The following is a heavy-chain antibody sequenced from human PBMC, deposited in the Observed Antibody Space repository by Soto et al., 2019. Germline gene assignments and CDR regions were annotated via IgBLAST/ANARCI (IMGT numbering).Heavy chain of an antibody. D-gene: IGHD4-17*01. Sequence: QVQLVESGGGVVQPGRSLRLSCAASGFTFSSYGMHWVRQAPGKGLEWVAVIWYDGSNKYYADSVKGRFTISRDNSKNTLYLQMNSLRAEDTAVYYCARDHDYGDYGRHAFDIWGQGTMVTVSS. V-gene: IGHV3-33*01. CDR1: GFTFSSYG. J-gene: IGHJ3*02. CDR3: ARDHDYGDYGRHAFDI. CDR2: IWYDGSNK.